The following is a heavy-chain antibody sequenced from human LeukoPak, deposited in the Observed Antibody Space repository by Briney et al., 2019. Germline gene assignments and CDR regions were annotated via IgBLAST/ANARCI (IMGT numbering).Heavy chain of an antibody. V-gene: IGHV4-34*01. CDR3: ASLESNSWFFDY. J-gene: IGHJ4*02. D-gene: IGHD6-13*01. CDR2: LSDSGST. CDR1: GGSFSAYY. Sequence: SETLSLTCAVYGGSFSAYYWVWVRQPPGKGLEWIGSLSDSGSTYYGPSLKSRVTISADTSKLQFSLRLSSVTAADTAVYYCASLESNSWFFDYWGQGTRVTVSS.